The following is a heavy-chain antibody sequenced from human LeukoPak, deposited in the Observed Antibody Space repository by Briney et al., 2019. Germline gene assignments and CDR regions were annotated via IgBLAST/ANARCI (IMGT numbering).Heavy chain of an antibody. CDR2: ISYDGSNK. Sequence: GGSLRLSCAASGFTFSSYGMHWVRQAPGKGLEWVAVISYDGSNKYYADSVKGRFTISRDNSKNTLYLQMSSLRAEDTAVYYCVPFSGDLINLDYWGQGTLVTVSS. CDR1: GFTFSSYG. D-gene: IGHD3-10*01. CDR3: VPFSGDLINLDY. V-gene: IGHV3-30*03. J-gene: IGHJ4*02.